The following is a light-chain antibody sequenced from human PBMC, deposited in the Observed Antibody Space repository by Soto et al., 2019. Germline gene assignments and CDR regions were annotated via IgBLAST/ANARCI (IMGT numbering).Light chain of an antibody. CDR3: QQDLRPPLT. Sequence: DIQMSQSPSTLSASLGDRVTITCRASQNINNWIAWYQQKPGKAPKFLIYDASTLESGVPSRISGSGSGTDFTLTISSLQPEDFATYYCQQDLRPPLTFGPGTKVDIK. CDR2: DAS. J-gene: IGKJ3*01. V-gene: IGKV1-5*01. CDR1: QNINNW.